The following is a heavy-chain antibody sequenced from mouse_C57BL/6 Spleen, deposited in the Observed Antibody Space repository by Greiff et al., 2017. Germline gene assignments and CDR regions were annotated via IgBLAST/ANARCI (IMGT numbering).Heavy chain of an antibody. V-gene: IGHV1-80*01. CDR3: ASALLLRFDY. CDR2: IYPGDGDT. Sequence: VKLVESGAELVKPGASVKISCKASGYAFSSYWMNWVKQRPGKGLEWIGQIYPGDGDTNYNGKFKGKATLTADKSSSTAYMQLSSLTSEDSAVYFCASALLLRFDYWGQGTTLTVSS. CDR1: GYAFSSYW. D-gene: IGHD1-1*01. J-gene: IGHJ2*01.